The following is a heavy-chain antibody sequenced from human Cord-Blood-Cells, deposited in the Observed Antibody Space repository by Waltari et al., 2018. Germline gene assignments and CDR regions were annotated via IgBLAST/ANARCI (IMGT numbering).Heavy chain of an antibody. CDR3: AREQLWLPQGFDY. V-gene: IGHV4-31*03. Sequence: QVQLQESGTGLVKPSQTLSLTCTVSGGSISSGGYYWSWIRQHPGKGLEWIGYIYSSGSTYYNPSLKSRVTISVDTSKNQFSLKLSSVTAADTAVYYCAREQLWLPQGFDYWGQGTLVTVSS. CDR1: GGSISSGGYY. J-gene: IGHJ4*02. CDR2: IYSSGST. D-gene: IGHD5-18*01.